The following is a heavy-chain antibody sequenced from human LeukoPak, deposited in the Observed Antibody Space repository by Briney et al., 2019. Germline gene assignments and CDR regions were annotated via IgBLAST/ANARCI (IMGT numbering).Heavy chain of an antibody. D-gene: IGHD5-18*01. V-gene: IGHV4-59*01. Sequence: SPTLSLTCTVSGGSISSYYWSWIRQPPGKGLEWIGYIYYSGSTNYNPSLKSRVTISVDTSKNQFSLKLSSVTAADTAVYYCAREGTAMGGDAFDIWGQGTMVTVSS. CDR1: GGSISSYY. CDR3: AREGTAMGGDAFDI. CDR2: IYYSGST. J-gene: IGHJ3*02.